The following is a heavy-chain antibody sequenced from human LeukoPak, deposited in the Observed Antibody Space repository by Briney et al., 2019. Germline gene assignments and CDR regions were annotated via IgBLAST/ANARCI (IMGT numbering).Heavy chain of an antibody. Sequence: GASVKVSCRASGYTFTSYYMHWVRQAPGQGLEWMGIINPSGGSTSYAQKFQGRVTMTRDTSTSTAYMELRSLRSDDTAVYYCARDREEGPYYYDSTDAFDIWGQGTMVTVSS. CDR1: GYTFTSYY. V-gene: IGHV1-46*01. D-gene: IGHD3-22*01. J-gene: IGHJ3*02. CDR2: INPSGGST. CDR3: ARDREEGPYYYDSTDAFDI.